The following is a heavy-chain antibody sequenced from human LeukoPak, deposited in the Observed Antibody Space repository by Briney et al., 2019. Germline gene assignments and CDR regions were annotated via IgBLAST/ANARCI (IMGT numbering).Heavy chain of an antibody. V-gene: IGHV1-69*06. Sequence: SVKVSCKASGGTFSSYAISWVRQAPGQGLEWMGGIIPIFGTANYAQKFQGRVTITADKSTSTAYMELSSLRSENTAVYYCARGRYSSSWYYFDYWGQGTLVTVSS. D-gene: IGHD6-13*01. J-gene: IGHJ4*02. CDR2: IIPIFGTA. CDR1: GGTFSSYA. CDR3: ARGRYSSSWYYFDY.